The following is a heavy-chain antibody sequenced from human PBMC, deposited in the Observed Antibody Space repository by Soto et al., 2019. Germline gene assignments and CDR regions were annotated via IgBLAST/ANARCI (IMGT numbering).Heavy chain of an antibody. J-gene: IGHJ5*02. V-gene: IGHV3-48*01. Sequence: XXSLRLSCAASGFTLSTCSMHWVPQAPGKGLEWVSYISGSSSTIYYADSVKGRFTTSRDNAKNSLYLQMNSLRVDDTAVYYCARDYSGSFNWFDLWGQGTLVTVSS. CDR1: GFTLSTCS. CDR3: ARDYSGSFNWFDL. CDR2: ISGSSSTI. D-gene: IGHD1-26*01.